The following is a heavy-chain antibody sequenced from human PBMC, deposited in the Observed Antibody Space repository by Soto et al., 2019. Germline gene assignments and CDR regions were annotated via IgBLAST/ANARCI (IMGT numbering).Heavy chain of an antibody. CDR3: ARGSELCPY. CDR2: VYSSGRT. J-gene: IGHJ4*02. Sequence: QVQLQESGPGLVKPSETLSLTCTVSVGSISSYYWSWIREPPGKGLEWIGYVYSSGRTSYNPSLRSRVTISVDTSNNQFSLDLSSVTAADTAVYYCARGSELCPYWGQGTLVTVSS. CDR1: VGSISSYY. D-gene: IGHD5-18*01. V-gene: IGHV4-59*01.